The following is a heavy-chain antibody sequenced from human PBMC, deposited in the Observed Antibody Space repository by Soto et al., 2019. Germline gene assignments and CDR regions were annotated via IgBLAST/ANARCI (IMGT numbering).Heavy chain of an antibody. D-gene: IGHD1-1*01. CDR3: VRDKRTISGTFPGY. CDR1: GFDVTTNG. CDR2: VCTGGAT. J-gene: IGHJ4*02. Sequence: XGSLRLSCVVSGFDVTTNGMRWVRQAPGKGLECVSIVCTGGATHYADYVKGRFTISRDSSKNTLHLQMNNVRAEVTAVYYCVRDKRTISGTFPGYWGQGTQVTVSS. V-gene: IGHV3-53*01.